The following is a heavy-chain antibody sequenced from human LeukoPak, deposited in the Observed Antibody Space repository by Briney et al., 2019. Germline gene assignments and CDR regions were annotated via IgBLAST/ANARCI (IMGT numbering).Heavy chain of an antibody. CDR2: IYSGGST. J-gene: IGHJ4*02. Sequence: GGSLRLSCAASGFTVSSNYMSWVRQAPGKGLEWVSVIYSGGSTYYADSVKGRFTISRDNSKNTLYLQMNSLRAEDTAVYYCARYSEWLAFDYWGQGTLVTVSS. CDR3: ARYSEWLAFDY. D-gene: IGHD6-19*01. CDR1: GFTVSSNY. V-gene: IGHV3-66*01.